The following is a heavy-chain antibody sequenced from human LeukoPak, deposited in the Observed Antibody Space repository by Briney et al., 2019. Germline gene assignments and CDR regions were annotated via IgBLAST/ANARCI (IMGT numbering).Heavy chain of an antibody. J-gene: IGHJ4*02. CDR2: IYYSGST. CDR1: GGSISSSSYY. CDR3: ASKSASGWYYY. D-gene: IGHD6-19*01. Sequence: SETLSLTCTVSGGSISSSSYYWGWIRQPPGKGLEWIGSIYYSGSTYYNPSLKSRVTISVDTSKNQFSLKLSSVTAADTAVYYCASKSASGWYYYWGQGTLVTVSS. V-gene: IGHV4-39*01.